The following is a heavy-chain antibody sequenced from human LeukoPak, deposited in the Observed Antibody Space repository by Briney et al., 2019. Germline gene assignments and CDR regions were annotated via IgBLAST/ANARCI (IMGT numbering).Heavy chain of an antibody. V-gene: IGHV3-23*01. CDR2: ISGSGGNT. J-gene: IGHJ4*02. CDR1: GFTFSGYA. D-gene: IGHD6-19*01. CDR3: ARLAWLDRNFDY. Sequence: GGSLRLSCAASGFTFSGYAMSWVRQAPGKGLEWASGISGSGGNTYNTDSVRGRFTVSRDNSKNTVYLQMNSLRAEDTAVYYCARLAWLDRNFDYWGQGTLVTVSS.